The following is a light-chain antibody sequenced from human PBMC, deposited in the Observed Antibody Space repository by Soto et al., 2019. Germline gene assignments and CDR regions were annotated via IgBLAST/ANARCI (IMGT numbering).Light chain of an antibody. CDR3: QQYNSYSPYG. J-gene: IGKJ2*03. V-gene: IGKV1-5*03. Sequence: DIQMTQSPSTLSASVGDRVTITCRASQSISSWLAWYQQKPGKAPKLLIYKASSLESGVPSRFSGSGSVTEFTLTISSMQPDDFATYYCQQYNSYSPYGFGQGTKLEIK. CDR1: QSISSW. CDR2: KAS.